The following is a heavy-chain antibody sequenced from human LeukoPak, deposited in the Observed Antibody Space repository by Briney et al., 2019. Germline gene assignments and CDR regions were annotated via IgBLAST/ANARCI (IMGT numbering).Heavy chain of an antibody. CDR2: VSSSGDGT. D-gene: IGHD3-10*01. V-gene: IGHV3-23*01. J-gene: IGHJ4*02. CDR3: ARAAMVRGVDYFDY. Sequence: GGSLRLSCAASGFTFSNYAMYWVRQAPGKGLEWVSGVSSSGDGTYYAGSVKGRFTISRDNSKNTLYLQMNSLRVEDTAIYYCARAAMVRGVDYFDYWGQGTLVTVSS. CDR1: GFTFSNYA.